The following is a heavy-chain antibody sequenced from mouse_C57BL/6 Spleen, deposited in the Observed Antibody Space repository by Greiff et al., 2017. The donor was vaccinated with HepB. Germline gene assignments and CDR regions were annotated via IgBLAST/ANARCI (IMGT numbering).Heavy chain of an antibody. V-gene: IGHV1-26*01. Sequence: VQLPQSGPELVKPGASVKISCKASGYTFTDYYMNWVKQSHGKSLEWIGDINPNNGGTSYNQKFKGKATLTVDKSSSTAYMELRSLTSEDSAVYYCARGSNFDYWGQGTTLTVSS. D-gene: IGHD1-1*01. CDR1: GYTFTDYY. CDR2: INPNNGGT. J-gene: IGHJ2*01. CDR3: ARGSNFDY.